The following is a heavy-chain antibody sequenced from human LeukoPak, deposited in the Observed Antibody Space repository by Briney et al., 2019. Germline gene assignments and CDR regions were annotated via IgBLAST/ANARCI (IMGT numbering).Heavy chain of an antibody. CDR3: AKGAYYYDSSGYYLTYYFDY. D-gene: IGHD3-22*01. Sequence: GGSLRLSCAASGFTFSSYGMHWVRQAPGKGLEWVAVISYDGSNKYYADSVKGRFTISRDNSKNTLYLQMNSLRAEDTAVYYCAKGAYYYDSSGYYLTYYFDYWGQGTLVTVSS. V-gene: IGHV3-30*18. CDR1: GFTFSSYG. J-gene: IGHJ4*02. CDR2: ISYDGSNK.